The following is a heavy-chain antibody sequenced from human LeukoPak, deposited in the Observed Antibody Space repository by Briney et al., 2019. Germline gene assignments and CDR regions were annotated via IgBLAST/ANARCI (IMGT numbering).Heavy chain of an antibody. CDR1: GGSISSSSYY. CDR2: IYYSGST. Sequence: SETLSLTCTVSGGSISSSSYYWGWIRQPPGKGLEWIGSIYYSGSTYYNPSLKSRVTISVDTSKNQFSLKVSSVTAADTAVYYCASGRITMVRGVNYWGQGTLVTVSS. V-gene: IGHV4-39*01. J-gene: IGHJ4*02. D-gene: IGHD3-10*01. CDR3: ASGRITMVRGVNY.